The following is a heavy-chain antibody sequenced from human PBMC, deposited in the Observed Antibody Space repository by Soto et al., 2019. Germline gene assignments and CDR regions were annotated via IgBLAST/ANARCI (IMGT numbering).Heavy chain of an antibody. V-gene: IGHV4-59*01. CDR1: GGSISSYY. CDR2: IYYSGST. Sequence: SETLSLTCTVSGGSISSYYWSWIRQPPGKGLEWIGYIYYSGSTNYNPSLKSRVTISVDTSKNQFSLKLSSVTAADTAVYYCARASRPSSPGLNLKYYYDSSGYYYWSQGTLVTVSS. J-gene: IGHJ4*02. CDR3: ARASRPSSPGLNLKYYYDSSGYYY. D-gene: IGHD3-22*01.